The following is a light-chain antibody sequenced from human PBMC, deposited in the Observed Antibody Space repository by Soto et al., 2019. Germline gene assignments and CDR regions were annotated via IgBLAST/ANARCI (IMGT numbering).Light chain of an antibody. CDR3: QQRSNWPPYT. Sequence: EIVLTQSPATLSLSPGERATLSCRASQSVSSYLAWYQQKPGQAPRLLIYGAPNRATGIPARFSGGGSGTDFTLTISSLEPEDFAVYYCQQRSNWPPYTFGQGT. V-gene: IGKV3-11*01. CDR1: QSVSSY. CDR2: GAP. J-gene: IGKJ2*01.